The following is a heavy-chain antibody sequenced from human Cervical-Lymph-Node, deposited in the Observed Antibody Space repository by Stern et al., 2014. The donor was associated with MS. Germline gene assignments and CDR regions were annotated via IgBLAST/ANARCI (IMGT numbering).Heavy chain of an antibody. CDR2: IRWNRGSL. D-gene: IGHD6-19*01. CDR3: AKDEDSSGWGLYYYYGMDV. V-gene: IGHV3-9*01. CDR1: GFTFDGYA. Sequence: MQLVQSGGGLVHPGRSLRLSCAASGFTFDGYAMHWVRQAPGKGLEWVSSIRWNRGSLAYADSLKGRFTSSRDNAKNTLELQMNRVRAEDTAWDYCAKDEDSSGWGLYYYYGMDVWGQGTTVTVSS. J-gene: IGHJ6*02.